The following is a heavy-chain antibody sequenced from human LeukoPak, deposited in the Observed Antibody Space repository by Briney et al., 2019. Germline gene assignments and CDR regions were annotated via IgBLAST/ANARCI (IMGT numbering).Heavy chain of an antibody. J-gene: IGHJ6*04. CDR3: TTGMDV. CDR1: GFTVSNVW. Sequence: GGSLRLSWAASGFTVSNVWMRWVRQAAGEGLEWVGRFKSKTDGATTDYAAPVKGRFTISRDDSKNTLYLQMNSLKTEDTAVHYCTTGMDVWGKGTTVTVSS. CDR2: FKSKTDGATT. V-gene: IGHV3-15*01.